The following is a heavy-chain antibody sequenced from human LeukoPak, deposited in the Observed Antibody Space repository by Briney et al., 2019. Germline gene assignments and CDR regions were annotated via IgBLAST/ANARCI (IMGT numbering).Heavy chain of an antibody. CDR2: IRQDGSEK. D-gene: IGHD6-13*01. CDR1: EFTFSTYW. V-gene: IGHV3-7*01. Sequence: GGSLRLSCTASEFTFSTYWMSWVRQAPGKGLEWVATIRQDGSEKHHVDPVRGRFTISRDNAKNSLYLQMNNLRAEDTAVYYCVRGCGRSSCPYYLDVGGKGTTVTVSS. J-gene: IGHJ6*03. CDR3: VRGCGRSSCPYYLDV.